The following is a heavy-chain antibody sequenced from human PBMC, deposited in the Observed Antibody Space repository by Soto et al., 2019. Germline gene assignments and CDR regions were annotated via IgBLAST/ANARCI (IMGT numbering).Heavy chain of an antibody. V-gene: IGHV4-31*03. CDR1: GGSISSGGYY. D-gene: IGHD5-18*01. J-gene: IGHJ6*03. CDR3: ARGGYGPYYYYYMDV. Sequence: QVQLQESGPGLVKPSQTLPLTCTVSGGSISSGGYYWSWIRQHPGKGLEWIGYIYYSGSTYYNPSLKSRVTISVDTSKNQFSLKLSSVTAADTAVYYCARGGYGPYYYYYMDVWGKGTTVTVSS. CDR2: IYYSGST.